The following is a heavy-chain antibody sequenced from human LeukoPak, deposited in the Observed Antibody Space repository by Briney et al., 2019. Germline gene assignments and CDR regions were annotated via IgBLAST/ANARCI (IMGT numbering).Heavy chain of an antibody. D-gene: IGHD3-10*01. V-gene: IGHV3-48*03. CDR2: ISSSGSTI. CDR3: ARDYGSGSYYHTGDAFDI. J-gene: IGHJ3*02. CDR1: GFTFSSYE. Sequence: PGGSLRLSCAASGFTFSSYEMNWVRQAPGKGLEWVSYISSSGSTIYYAVSVQGRFTISRDNAKNSLYLQMNSLRAEDTAVYYCARDYGSGSYYHTGDAFDIWGQGTMVTVSS.